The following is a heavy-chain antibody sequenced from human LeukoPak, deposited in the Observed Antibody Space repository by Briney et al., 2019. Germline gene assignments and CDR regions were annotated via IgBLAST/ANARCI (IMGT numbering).Heavy chain of an antibody. J-gene: IGHJ4*02. D-gene: IGHD6-13*01. V-gene: IGHV3-74*01. CDR2: INSDGIST. CDR1: GFIFSSYW. Sequence: GGYLRLSCAASGFIFSSYWMHWVRQAPGKGLVWVSRINSDGISTSYADSVKGRFTISRDNAKNTLYLQMNSLRAEDTAVYYCARVGRIAAADTWGQGTLVTVSS. CDR3: ARVGRIAAADT.